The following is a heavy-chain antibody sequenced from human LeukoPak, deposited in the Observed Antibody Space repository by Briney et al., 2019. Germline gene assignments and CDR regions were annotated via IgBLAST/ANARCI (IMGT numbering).Heavy chain of an antibody. Sequence: KPSETLSLTCTVSGYSISSGYYWSWIRQPPGKGLEWIGEINHSGSTNYNPSLKSRVTISVDTSKNQFSLKLSSVTAADTAVYYCARHIGYYYGSGSYYRHNWFDPWGQGTLVTVSS. CDR1: GYSISSGYY. CDR3: ARHIGYYYGSGSYYRHNWFDP. CDR2: INHSGST. V-gene: IGHV4-38-2*02. D-gene: IGHD3-10*01. J-gene: IGHJ5*02.